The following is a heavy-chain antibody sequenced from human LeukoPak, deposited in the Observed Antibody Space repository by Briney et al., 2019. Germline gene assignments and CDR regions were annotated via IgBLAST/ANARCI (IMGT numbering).Heavy chain of an antibody. CDR3: ARGPRWGYSYGSVDY. V-gene: IGHV4-59*11. CDR2: IYYSGST. J-gene: IGHJ4*02. D-gene: IGHD5-18*01. CDR1: GGSISSHY. Sequence: SETLSLTCTVSGGSISSHYWSWIRQPPGKGLEWIGYIYYSGSTNYNPSLKSRVAISVETSKNQFSLKLSSVTAADTAVYYCARGPRWGYSYGSVDYWSQGTLVTVSS.